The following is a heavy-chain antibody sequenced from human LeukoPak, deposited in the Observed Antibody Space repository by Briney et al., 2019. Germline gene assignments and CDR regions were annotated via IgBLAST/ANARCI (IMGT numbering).Heavy chain of an antibody. Sequence: SETLSLTCTVSGGSISSYYWSWIRQPPGKGLEWIGYIYYSGSTNYNPSLKSRVTISVDTSKNQFSLKLSSVTAADTAVYYCAREGGSTFDYWGQGTLVTVSS. V-gene: IGHV4-59*01. CDR1: GGSISSYY. CDR3: AREGGSTFDY. D-gene: IGHD2-2*01. CDR2: IYYSGST. J-gene: IGHJ4*02.